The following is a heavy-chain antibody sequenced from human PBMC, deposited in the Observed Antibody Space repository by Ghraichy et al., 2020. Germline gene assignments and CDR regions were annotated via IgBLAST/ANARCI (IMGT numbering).Heavy chain of an antibody. CDR2: IWYDGSNK. CDR1: GFTFSSYG. CDR3: AREVPAAVGAFDI. J-gene: IGHJ3*02. Sequence: GGSLRLSCAASGFTFSSYGMHWVRQAPGKGLEWVAVIWYDGSNKYYADSVKGRFTISRDNSKNTLYLQMNSLRAEDTAVYYCAREVPAAVGAFDIWGQGTMVTVSS. V-gene: IGHV3-33*01. D-gene: IGHD2-2*01.